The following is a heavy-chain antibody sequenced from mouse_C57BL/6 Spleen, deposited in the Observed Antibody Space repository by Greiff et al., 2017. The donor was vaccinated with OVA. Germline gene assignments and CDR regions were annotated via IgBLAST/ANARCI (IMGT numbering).Heavy chain of an antibody. Sequence: VQLQQSGPELVKPGASVKISCKASGYAFSSSWMNWVKQRPGKGLEWIGRIYPGDGDTNYNGKFKGKATLTADKSSSTAYMQLSSLTSEDSAVYFCARKGITTVVATDYAMDYWGQGTSVTVSS. CDR2: IYPGDGDT. CDR1: GYAFSSSW. CDR3: ARKGITTVVATDYAMDY. J-gene: IGHJ4*01. V-gene: IGHV1-82*01. D-gene: IGHD1-1*01.